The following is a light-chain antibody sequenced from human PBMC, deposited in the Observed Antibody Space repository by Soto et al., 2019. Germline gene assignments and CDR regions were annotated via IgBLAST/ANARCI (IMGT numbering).Light chain of an antibody. Sequence: EIVLTQSPGTLPLSPGERVTLSCRASQSIMNNYLAWYQQKPGQAPRLLIYGASSRVTGIPDRFSGSGSGTDFTLTISRLEPEDFAVYYCQQYGSSPITFGQGTRLEIK. CDR2: GAS. V-gene: IGKV3-20*01. CDR1: QSIMNNY. J-gene: IGKJ5*01. CDR3: QQYGSSPIT.